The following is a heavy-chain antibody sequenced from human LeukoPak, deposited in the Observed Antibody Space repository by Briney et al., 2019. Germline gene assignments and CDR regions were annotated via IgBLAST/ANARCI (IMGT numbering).Heavy chain of an antibody. CDR2: ISYDGSNK. V-gene: IGHV3-30*04. CDR1: GFTFSSYA. J-gene: IGHJ4*02. D-gene: IGHD6-6*01. CDR3: AREGRYSSSSGYFDY. Sequence: GGSLRLSCAASGFTFSSYAMHWVRQAPGPGLEGVAVISYDGSNKYYADSVKGRFTISRDNSKNTLYLQMNSLRAEDTAVYYCAREGRYSSSSGYFDYWGQGTLVTVSS.